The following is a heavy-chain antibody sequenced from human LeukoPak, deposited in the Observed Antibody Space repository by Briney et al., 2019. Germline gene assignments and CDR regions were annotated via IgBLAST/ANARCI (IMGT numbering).Heavy chain of an antibody. CDR2: ISSNRDYI. D-gene: IGHD2-2*01. J-gene: IGHJ4*02. CDR3: ARDHCSSTSCFPSGTNYFDS. CDR1: RFTFSSYT. V-gene: IGHV3-21*01. Sequence: GGSLRLSCAASRFTFSSYTMNWVRQAPGKGLEWVSSISSNRDYIYNADSVKGRFTISRDNAKNSLYLQMNSLRAEDTAVYYCARDHCSSTSCFPSGTNYFDSWGQGTPVTVSS.